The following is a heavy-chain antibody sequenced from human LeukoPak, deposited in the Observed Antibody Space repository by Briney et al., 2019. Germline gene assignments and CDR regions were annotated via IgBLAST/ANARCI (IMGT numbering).Heavy chain of an antibody. CDR1: GYTFTGYY. J-gene: IGHJ6*02. V-gene: IGHV1-2*02. CDR2: INPNSGGT. D-gene: IGHD5-18*01. CDR3: ARVRKYSYGDYYYYGMDV. Sequence: ASVKVSCKASGYTFTGYYMHWVRPAPGQGLEWMGWINPNSGGTNYAQKFQGRVTMTRDTSISTAYMELSRLRSDDTAVYYCARVRKYSYGDYYYYGMDVWGQETTVTVSS.